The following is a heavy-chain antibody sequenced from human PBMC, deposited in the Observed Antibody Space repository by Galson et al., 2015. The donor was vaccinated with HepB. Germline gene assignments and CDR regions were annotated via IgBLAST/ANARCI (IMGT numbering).Heavy chain of an antibody. CDR2: TYYRSNWHT. V-gene: IGHV6-1*01. D-gene: IGHD3-22*01. Sequence: CAISGDSVSSTSAAFNWIRQSPSRGLEWLGRTYYRSNWHTEYAVSVKSRITINADTSKNQFSLQLDSVTPEDTAVYYCARGTDGGGHYYETWGQGTRVTVSS. J-gene: IGHJ5*02. CDR1: GDSVSSTSAA. CDR3: ARGTDGGGHYYET.